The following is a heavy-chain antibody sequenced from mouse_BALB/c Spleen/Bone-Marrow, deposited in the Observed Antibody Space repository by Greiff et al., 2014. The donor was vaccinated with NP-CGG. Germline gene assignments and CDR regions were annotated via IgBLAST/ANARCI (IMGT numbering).Heavy chain of an antibody. V-gene: IGHV1-26*01. D-gene: IGHD1-1*01. CDR2: VNPNNGGT. Sequence: VQLQQSGPDLMKPGASVKISCKASGYSFTGYYMHWVKQSHGKSLEWIGRVNPNNGGTSYNQKFKGKAILTVDKSSSTAYMELRSLTSEDSAVYYCARRDGSSWFAYWGQGTLVTVSA. CDR1: GYSFTGYY. J-gene: IGHJ3*01. CDR3: ARRDGSSWFAY.